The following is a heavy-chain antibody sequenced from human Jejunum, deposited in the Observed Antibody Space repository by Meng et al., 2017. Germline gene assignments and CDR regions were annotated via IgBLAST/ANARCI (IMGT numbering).Heavy chain of an antibody. J-gene: IGHJ5*02. CDR3: VRNSGWFDV. D-gene: IGHD6-19*01. Sequence: EVQLVESGGGLVKPGGSLRLSCAAFGFTFSDYTMTWVRQAPGKGLEWVSYISTSSNYIYYADSLKGRSAVSRDNAENSLYLQIDALRAEDSAVYYCVRNSGWFDVWGQGALVTVSS. CDR2: ISTSSNYI. CDR1: GFTFSDYT. V-gene: IGHV3-21*02.